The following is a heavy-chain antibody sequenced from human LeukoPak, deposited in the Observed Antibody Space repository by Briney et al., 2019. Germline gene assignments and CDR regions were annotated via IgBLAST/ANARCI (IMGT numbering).Heavy chain of an antibody. CDR2: IKPDGNEQ. CDR3: GRERVSAYDY. V-gene: IGHV3-7*01. CDR1: GFIFRDFW. J-gene: IGHJ4*02. Sequence: GGSLRLSYAASGFIFRDFWMGWVRQAPGKGPEWVASIKPDGNEQYYVDSVRGRFTISRDNSKDSLFLQMDSLRDDDRAVYYCGRERVSAYDYWGQGTLVTVSS.